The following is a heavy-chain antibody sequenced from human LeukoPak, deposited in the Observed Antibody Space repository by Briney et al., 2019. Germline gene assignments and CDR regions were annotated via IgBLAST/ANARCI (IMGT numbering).Heavy chain of an antibody. CDR2: IWYDGNNK. CDR3: ARQHCSGGDCYFFD. Sequence: GRSLRLSCAAAGFTFSSYGMHWVRQAPGKGLEWVALIWYDGNNKYYADSVKGRFTISRDNSKNTLYLQLNSLRAEDTAVYYCARQHCSGGDCYFFDWGQGTLVTVSS. J-gene: IGHJ4*02. CDR1: GFTFSSYG. D-gene: IGHD2-15*01. V-gene: IGHV3-33*01.